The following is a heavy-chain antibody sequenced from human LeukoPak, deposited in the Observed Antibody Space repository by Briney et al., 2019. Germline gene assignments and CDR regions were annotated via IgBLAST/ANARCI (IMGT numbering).Heavy chain of an antibody. J-gene: IGHJ5*02. CDR3: ARDRIEKVTGYSSGWNNWFDP. D-gene: IGHD6-19*01. CDR2: IYHSGST. CDR1: GGSISSGGYS. Sequence: PSETLSLTCAVSGGSISSGGYSWSWIRQPPGKGLEWIGYIYHSGSTYYNPSLKSRVTISVDRSKNQFSLKLSSVTAADTAVYYCARDRIEKVTGYSSGWNNWFDPWGQGTLVTVSS. V-gene: IGHV4-30-2*01.